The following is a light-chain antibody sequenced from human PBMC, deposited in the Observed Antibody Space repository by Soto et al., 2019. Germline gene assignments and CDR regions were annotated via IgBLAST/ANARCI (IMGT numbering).Light chain of an antibody. J-gene: IGKJ5*01. Sequence: IQVTQSTSSMSASVGYRVNITCRASQSISSYLNWYQQKPGKAPKLLIYAASSLQSGVPSRFSGSGAGTEFTIIISSLQSEDFAVYYCQQYNKWPLITFGQGTDWRL. CDR3: QQYNKWPLIT. CDR1: QSISSY. V-gene: IGKV1-39*01. CDR2: AAS.